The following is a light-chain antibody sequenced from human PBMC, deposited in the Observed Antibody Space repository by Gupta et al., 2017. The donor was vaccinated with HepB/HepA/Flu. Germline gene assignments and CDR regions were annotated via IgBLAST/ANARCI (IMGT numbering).Light chain of an antibody. J-gene: IGLJ1*01. V-gene: IGLV3-1*01. CDR3: QAWDRNTGGI. Sequence: SSDLPQPPSVSVSPGQTATITCSGDTLRTKFACWYQQKSGQSPVLLIYQHDKRPSGIPGRFSGSNAGNTATLTISGTQAGDEADYYCQAWDRNTGGIFGTGTRVTVL. CDR2: QHD. CDR1: TLRTKF.